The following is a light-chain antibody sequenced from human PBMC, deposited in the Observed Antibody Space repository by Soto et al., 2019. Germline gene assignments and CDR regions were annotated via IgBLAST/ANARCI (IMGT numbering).Light chain of an antibody. J-gene: IGKJ3*01. CDR2: GAS. CDR1: QSVSSSY. V-gene: IGKV3-20*01. CDR3: QQYGSSPFT. Sequence: EIVWTQSPGTLSLSPGERATLSCRASQSVSSSYLAWYQQKPGQAPRLLIYGASSRATGIPDRFSGSGSGTDFTLTISRLEPEDFAVYYCQQYGSSPFTFGPGTNVDIK.